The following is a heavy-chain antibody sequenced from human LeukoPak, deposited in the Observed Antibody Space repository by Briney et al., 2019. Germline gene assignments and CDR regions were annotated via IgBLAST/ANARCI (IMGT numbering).Heavy chain of an antibody. V-gene: IGHV4-39*01. CDR2: IYYSGNT. Sequence: PSETLSLTCTVSGVSISSSNSYWGWIRQPPGKGLEWIGSIYYSGNTYYNASLKSQVSISIDTSKNQFSLRLTSVTAADTAVYYCARAPRYYYDSSGYFRAENWFDPWGQGTLVTVSS. D-gene: IGHD3-22*01. CDR1: GVSISSSNSY. J-gene: IGHJ5*02. CDR3: ARAPRYYYDSSGYFRAENWFDP.